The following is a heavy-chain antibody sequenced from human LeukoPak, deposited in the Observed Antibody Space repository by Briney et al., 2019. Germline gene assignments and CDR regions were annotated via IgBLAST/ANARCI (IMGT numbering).Heavy chain of an antibody. J-gene: IGHJ4*02. CDR3: ATGGGGAY. D-gene: IGHD2-15*01. Sequence: RTGGSLRLSCAASGFTFDDYDMSWVRQAPGKGLEWVSGVSWNGGSTGYADSVKGRFTISRDNAKNSLHLQMDSLRAEDTAVYYCATGGGGAYWGQGTLVTVS. CDR1: GFTFDDYD. CDR2: VSWNGGST. V-gene: IGHV3-20*04.